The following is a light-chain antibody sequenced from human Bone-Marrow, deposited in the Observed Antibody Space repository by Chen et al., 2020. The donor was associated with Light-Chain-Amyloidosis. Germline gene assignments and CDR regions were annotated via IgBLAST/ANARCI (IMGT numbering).Light chain of an antibody. CDR1: SGSIATNY. J-gene: IGLJ3*02. V-gene: IGLV6-57*01. CDR2: EDD. CDR3: QSYQGSSQGV. Sequence: NFILTHPHSVSDSPGHTVIFSCIPSSGSIATNYVQWYQQRPGSSTTTVIYEDDQRPSGVPDRFSGSIDRSSNSASLTISGLKTEDEDDYYCQSYQGSSQGVFGGGTKLTVL.